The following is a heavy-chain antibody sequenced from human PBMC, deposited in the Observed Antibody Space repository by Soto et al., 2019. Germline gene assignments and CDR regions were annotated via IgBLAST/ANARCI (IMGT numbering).Heavy chain of an antibody. V-gene: IGHV4-30-2*01. J-gene: IGHJ6*02. CDR1: GGSISSGGFS. CDR2: IYHRGST. CDR3: GRDGGGGSGNDYKSQGMDV. Sequence: QLQLQESGSGLVKPSQTLSLTCSVSGGSISSGGFSWGWIRQPPGKGLEWIGYIYHRGSTSHNPSLNSRVRISVDRSKNQFSRKLRSVTAADTAIYDCGRDGGGGSGNDYKSQGMDVWGQGTTVTVCS. D-gene: IGHD3-10*01.